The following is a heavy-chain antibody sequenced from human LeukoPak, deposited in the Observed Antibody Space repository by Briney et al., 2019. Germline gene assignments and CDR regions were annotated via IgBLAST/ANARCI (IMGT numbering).Heavy chain of an antibody. CDR3: ATSYSSSWPEIDY. CDR1: GGSISRILSY. CDR2: INYSGST. J-gene: IGHJ4*02. V-gene: IGHV4-39*01. Sequence: SETLSLTCSVSGGSISRILSYGCWIRQPPGKGLEWIGKINYSGSTYYNPSLKSRVTISVDTSKNQFSLKLSSVTAADTAVYYCATSYSSSWPEIDYWGQGTLVTVSS. D-gene: IGHD6-13*01.